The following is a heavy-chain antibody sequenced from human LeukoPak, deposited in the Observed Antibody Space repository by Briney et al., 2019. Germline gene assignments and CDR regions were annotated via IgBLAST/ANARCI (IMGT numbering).Heavy chain of an antibody. CDR2: ISYDGSNK. CDR1: GFTFSSYG. D-gene: IGHD6-19*01. CDR3: AKDKIVGSTGWYYFDY. Sequence: GGSLRLSCAASGFTFSSYGMHWVRQAPGKGLEWVAVISYDGSNKYYADSLKGRFTISRDNSKNTLYLQMNSLRAEDTAVYYCAKDKIVGSTGWYYFDYWGQGTLVTVSS. V-gene: IGHV3-30*18. J-gene: IGHJ4*02.